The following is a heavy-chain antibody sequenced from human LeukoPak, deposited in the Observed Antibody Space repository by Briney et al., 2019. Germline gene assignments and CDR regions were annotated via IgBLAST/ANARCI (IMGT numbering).Heavy chain of an antibody. CDR3: ARGHSSSWY. J-gene: IGHJ4*02. CDR2: ISSSSGYI. Sequence: PGGSLRLSCAASGFTFSSYSMNWVRQAPGKGLEWVSSISSSSGYIYYADSVKGRFTISRDNAKNSLYLQMNSLRAEDTAVYYCARGHSSSWYWGQGTLVTVSS. D-gene: IGHD6-13*01. CDR1: GFTFSSYS. V-gene: IGHV3-21*01.